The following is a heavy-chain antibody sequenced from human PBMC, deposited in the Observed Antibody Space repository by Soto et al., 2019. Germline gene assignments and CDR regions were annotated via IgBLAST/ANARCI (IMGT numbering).Heavy chain of an antibody. CDR2: IRSKVNSYAT. CDR1: GFTFSGSA. CDR3: TRPGGYCSSTSCYLGARDV. Sequence: VGSLRLSCAASGFTFSGSAMHWVRQASGKGLEWVGRIRSKVNSYATAYAASVKGRFTISRDDSKNTAYLQMNSLKTEDTAVYYCTRPGGYCSSTSCYLGARDVWGQGTTVTVSS. D-gene: IGHD2-2*01. V-gene: IGHV3-73*01. J-gene: IGHJ6*02.